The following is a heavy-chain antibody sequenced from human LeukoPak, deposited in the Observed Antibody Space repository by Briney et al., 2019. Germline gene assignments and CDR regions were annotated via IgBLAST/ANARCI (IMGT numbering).Heavy chain of an antibody. CDR3: AKFQGMIVVKILFHFDY. CDR1: GFTFSSYA. J-gene: IGHJ4*02. V-gene: IGHV3-23*01. Sequence: GGSLRLSCAASGFTFSSYAMSWVRQAPGKGLEWVSAISGSGGSTYYADSVKGRFTISRDNSKNTLYLQMNSLRAEDTAVYYCAKFQGMIVVKILFHFDYWGQGTLVTVSS. D-gene: IGHD3-22*01. CDR2: ISGSGGST.